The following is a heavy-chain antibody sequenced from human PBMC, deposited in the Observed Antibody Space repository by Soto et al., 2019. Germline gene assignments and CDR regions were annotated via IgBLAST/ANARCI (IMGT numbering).Heavy chain of an antibody. V-gene: IGHV1-2*04. Sequence: QVQLVQSGAEVKKPGASVKVSCKASGYTFTGYYMHWVRQAPGQGLEWMGWINPNSGGTNYAQKFQGWVTMTKDTSISTAYMELSRLRSDDTAVYYCARERGRITTVTTRYYYYGMDVWGQGTTVTVSS. D-gene: IGHD4-17*01. CDR3: ARERGRITTVTTRYYYYGMDV. CDR1: GYTFTGYY. J-gene: IGHJ6*02. CDR2: INPNSGGT.